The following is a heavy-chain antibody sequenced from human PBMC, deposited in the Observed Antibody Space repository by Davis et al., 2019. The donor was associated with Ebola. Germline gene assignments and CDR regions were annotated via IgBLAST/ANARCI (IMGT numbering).Heavy chain of an antibody. D-gene: IGHD3-10*01. CDR3: AMIRGVMGY. CDR1: GFTSSSYA. CDR2: FSGSGGTT. J-gene: IGHJ4*02. V-gene: IGHV3-23*01. Sequence: PGGSLRLSCAASGFTSSSYAMSWVRQAPGKGLEWVSGFSGSGGTTYYADSVKGRFTISRDNSKNTLYLQMNSLRADDTAIYYCAMIRGVMGYWGQGSLVTVSS.